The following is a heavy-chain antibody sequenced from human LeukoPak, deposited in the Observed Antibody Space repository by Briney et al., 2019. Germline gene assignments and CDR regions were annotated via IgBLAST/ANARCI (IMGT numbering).Heavy chain of an antibody. D-gene: IGHD3-16*02. Sequence: GESLKISCKGSGYSFTSYWIGWVRQMPGKGLEWMGIIYPGDSDTRYSPSFQGQVTISADESISTAYLQWSSLKASDTAMYYCARLWITFGGVIVRPFDYWGQGTLVTVSS. V-gene: IGHV5-51*01. CDR1: GYSFTSYW. CDR2: IYPGDSDT. J-gene: IGHJ4*02. CDR3: ARLWITFGGVIVRPFDY.